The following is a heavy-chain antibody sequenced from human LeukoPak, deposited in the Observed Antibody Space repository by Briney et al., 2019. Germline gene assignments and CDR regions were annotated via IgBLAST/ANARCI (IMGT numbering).Heavy chain of an antibody. CDR2: INHSGST. D-gene: IGHD5-24*01. CDR3: ARTFLSGDGYKVGYFDY. J-gene: IGHJ4*02. Sequence: PSETLSLTCAVYGGSFSGYYWSWIRQPPGKGLEWIGEINHSGSTNYNPSLKSRVTISVDTSKNQFSLKLSSVTAAVTAVYYCARTFLSGDGYKVGYFDYWGQGTLVTASP. CDR1: GGSFSGYY. V-gene: IGHV4-34*01.